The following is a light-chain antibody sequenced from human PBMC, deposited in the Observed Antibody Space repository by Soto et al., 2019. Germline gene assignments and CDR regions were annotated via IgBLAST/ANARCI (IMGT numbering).Light chain of an antibody. J-gene: IGKJ1*01. V-gene: IGKV3-15*01. CDR3: QQYNNWPPWT. CDR1: QSVSNY. CDR2: GAS. Sequence: EIVMTQSPATLSVSPGERATLSCRASQSVSNYLSWYQQKPGQAPRLLIYGASTRATGIPARFSGSGSGTEFTLTISSLQSEDFAVYYCQQYNNWPPWTFGQGTK.